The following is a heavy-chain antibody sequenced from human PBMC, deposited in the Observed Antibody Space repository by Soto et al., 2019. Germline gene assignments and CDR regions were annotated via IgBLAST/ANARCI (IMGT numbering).Heavy chain of an antibody. J-gene: IGHJ2*01. Sequence: QVQLVQSEAEVKKPGASVKVSCQASGYSFTDYGISWVRQAPGQGLEWMAWISGYHGNLKYAEKFQDRATVTRDTSTSTAYFELSSLRSDDTAVYYCARGGYSTSSRLQWYFDLWGRGTLLTVSS. D-gene: IGHD4-4*01. CDR1: GYSFTDYG. CDR2: ISGYHGNL. CDR3: ARGGYSTSSRLQWYFDL. V-gene: IGHV1-18*01.